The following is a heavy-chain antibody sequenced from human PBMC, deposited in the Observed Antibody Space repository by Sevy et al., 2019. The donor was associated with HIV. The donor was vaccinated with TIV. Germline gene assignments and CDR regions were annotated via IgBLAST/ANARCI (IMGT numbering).Heavy chain of an antibody. CDR3: ARKQFVVPYDY. J-gene: IGHJ4*02. Sequence: GGSLRLSCAASGFTFCDYAIHWVRQAPGKGLEWLAVISYHGRNQFYADSVRGRFTISRDDSKNTVYLQMNSLRPDDTAVYYCARKQFVVPYDYWGQGTLVTVSS. CDR1: GFTFCDYA. CDR2: ISYHGRNQ. D-gene: IGHD6-6*01. V-gene: IGHV3-30*04.